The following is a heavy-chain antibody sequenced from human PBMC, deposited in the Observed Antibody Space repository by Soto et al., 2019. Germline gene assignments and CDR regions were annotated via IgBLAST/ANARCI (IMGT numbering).Heavy chain of an antibody. V-gene: IGHV3-30*18. J-gene: IGHJ6*01. D-gene: IGHD3-9*01. CDR2: ISSDGGTK. CDR3: AKSSGSFFDDGFDS. Sequence: VGSLRLSCASSVFTFGSYDMSCVRQSPGQWLDGLALISSDGGTKEYVDSVQGRFNISRDNSNNTLYLQMNSLTTEDTAVYYCAKSSGSFFDDGFDSWGPGTTFTVSS. CDR1: VFTFGSYD.